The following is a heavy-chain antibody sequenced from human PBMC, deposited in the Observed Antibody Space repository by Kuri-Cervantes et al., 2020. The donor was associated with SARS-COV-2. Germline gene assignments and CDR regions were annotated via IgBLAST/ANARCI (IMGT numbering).Heavy chain of an antibody. CDR3: ARAGIGAVAGNFDY. CDR1: GYSISSGYY. J-gene: IGHJ4*02. CDR2: FYHSGST. Sequence: SETLTLTCTVSGYSISSGYYWGWIRQPTGKGLEWIGSFYHSGSTYYNPSLKNRVTISVDTSKNQFSLKLSSVTAADTAVYYCARAGIGAVAGNFDYWGQGTLVTVSS. D-gene: IGHD6-19*01. V-gene: IGHV4-38-2*02.